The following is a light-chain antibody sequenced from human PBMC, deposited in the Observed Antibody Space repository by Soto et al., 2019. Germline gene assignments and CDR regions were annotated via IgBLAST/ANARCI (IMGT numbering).Light chain of an antibody. Sequence: EIVLTQSPGTPSLSPGERATLSCRASQSVSSTYLAWYQQKPGQAPSLLIYGASSRATGIPDRFSGSGSGTDFTLTISRLEPEDFAVYYCHQYGSSPRTFGQGTTVEIK. CDR3: HQYGSSPRT. CDR1: QSVSSTY. CDR2: GAS. J-gene: IGKJ1*01. V-gene: IGKV3-20*01.